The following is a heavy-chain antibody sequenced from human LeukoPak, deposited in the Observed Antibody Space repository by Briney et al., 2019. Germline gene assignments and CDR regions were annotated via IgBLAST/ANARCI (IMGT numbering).Heavy chain of an antibody. J-gene: IGHJ4*02. CDR3: VRDLYSRSPYFDV. Sequence: SGKSLRLSCAASGFNFASYAMYWVRQAPGRGLEWVASISYDGRDKYYVDSVKGRFFISKDSSMSTLYLDMNSLRPEDTALYYCVRDLYSRSPYFDVWGQRPLLTVSS. D-gene: IGHD2-21*01. CDR1: GFNFASYA. V-gene: IGHV3-30*03. CDR2: ISYDGRDK.